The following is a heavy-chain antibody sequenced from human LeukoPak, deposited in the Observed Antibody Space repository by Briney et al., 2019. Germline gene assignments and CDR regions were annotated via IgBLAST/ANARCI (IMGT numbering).Heavy chain of an antibody. J-gene: IGHJ4*02. V-gene: IGHV1-69*13. CDR1: GGTFSSYA. CDR2: IIPIFGTA. Sequence: SVKVSCKASGGTFSSYAISWVRQAPGQGLEWMGGIIPIFGTANYAQKFQGRVTITADESTSTAYMELSSLRSEDTAVYYCARMFTSRYGYSSSLIFDYWGQGTLVTVSS. CDR3: ARMFTSRYGYSSSLIFDY. D-gene: IGHD6-6*01.